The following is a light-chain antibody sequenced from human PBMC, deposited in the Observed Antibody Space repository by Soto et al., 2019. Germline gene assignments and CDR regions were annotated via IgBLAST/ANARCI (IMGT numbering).Light chain of an antibody. CDR1: SGDVGGYNY. CDR2: AVT. CDR3: CSYTGASTYV. V-gene: IGLV2-14*01. Sequence: QSVLTQPASVSGSPGQSVTISCAGTSGDVGGYNYVSWYQQHPGKAPKLMIHAVTNRPSGVSNRFSGSKSGNTASLTISSLRAEDEADYYCCSYTGASTYVFGTGTKVTVL. J-gene: IGLJ1*01.